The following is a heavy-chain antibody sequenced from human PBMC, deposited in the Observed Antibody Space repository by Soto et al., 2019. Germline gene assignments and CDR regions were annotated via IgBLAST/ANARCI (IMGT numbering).Heavy chain of an antibody. J-gene: IGHJ6*02. CDR2: IIPIFGTP. CDR3: ARDKVAAAGSEYYYYYGMDV. V-gene: IGHV1-69*13. Sequence: SVKVSCKPSGGTFTNYAFSWVRQAPGQGLEWMGGIIPIFGTPDYAQNFQGRVTITADESTRTASMELSSLRSDDTAVYYCARDKVAAAGSEYYYYYGMDVWGQGTTVTVSS. CDR1: GGTFTNYA. D-gene: IGHD6-13*01.